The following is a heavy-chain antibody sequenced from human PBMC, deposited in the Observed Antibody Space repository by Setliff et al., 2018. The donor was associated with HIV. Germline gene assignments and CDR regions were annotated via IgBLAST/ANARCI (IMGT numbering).Heavy chain of an antibody. V-gene: IGHV1-18*01. Sequence: ASVKVSCKPSGYTFTTYGLSWVRQAPGQGLEWMGWISTYSDETSYSQNLQGRLTMTTDTSTGTAYMELSSLRSEDTAVYYCARGYSSSWYENNWFDPWGQRTLVTVSS. J-gene: IGHJ5*02. CDR2: ISTYSDET. D-gene: IGHD6-13*01. CDR1: GYTFTTYG. CDR3: ARGYSSSWYENNWFDP.